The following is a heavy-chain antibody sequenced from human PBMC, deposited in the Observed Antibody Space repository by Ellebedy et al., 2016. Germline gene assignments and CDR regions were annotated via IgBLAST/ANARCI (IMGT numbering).Heavy chain of an antibody. D-gene: IGHD1-1*01. CDR1: GFTFSDYY. CDR2: ISSSSTI. J-gene: IGHJ4*02. V-gene: IGHV3-69-1*01. Sequence: GGSLRLSCAASGFTFSDYYMSWIRQAPGKGLEWVSYISSSSTIYYADSVKGRFTISRDNSKNTLYLQMNSLRAEDTAVYYCARGTGTTSFVLDYWGQGTLVTVSS. CDR3: ARGTGTTSFVLDY.